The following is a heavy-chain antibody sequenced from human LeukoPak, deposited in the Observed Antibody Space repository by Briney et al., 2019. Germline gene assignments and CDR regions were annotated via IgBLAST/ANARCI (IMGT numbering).Heavy chain of an antibody. V-gene: IGHV3-30*03. D-gene: IGHD3-16*01. CDR3: AREDDYY. Sequence: GRSLRLSCVASGFTFSSYGIHWVRQAPGKGLEWVAVISYDEGNKYYADSVKGRFTISRDNSKNTLYLQMNSLRAEDTAVYYCAREDDYYWGQGTLVTVSS. CDR1: GFTFSSYG. CDR2: ISYDEGNK. J-gene: IGHJ4*02.